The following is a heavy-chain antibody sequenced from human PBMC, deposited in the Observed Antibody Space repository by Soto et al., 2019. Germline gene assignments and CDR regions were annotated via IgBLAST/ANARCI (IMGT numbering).Heavy chain of an antibody. V-gene: IGHV3-30-3*01. CDR3: ARDLQNDSSSWNREVDFDI. J-gene: IGHJ3*02. CDR1: GFTFSSYA. Sequence: GGSLRLSCAASGFTFSSYAMHWVRQAPGKGLEWVAVISYDGSNKYYADSVKGRFTISRDNSKNTLCLQMNSLRAEDTAVYYCARDLQNDSSSWNREVDFDIWGQGTMVTVSS. CDR2: ISYDGSNK. D-gene: IGHD6-13*01.